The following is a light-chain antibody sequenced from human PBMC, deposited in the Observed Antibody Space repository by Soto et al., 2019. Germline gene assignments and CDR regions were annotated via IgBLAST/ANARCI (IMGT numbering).Light chain of an antibody. J-gene: IGKJ3*01. CDR3: QQYDSWPFS. V-gene: IGKV3-15*01. CDR1: QSINNN. CDR2: GAS. Sequence: EIVMTQSPAILSVSPGERATLSCRATQSINNNVAWYQQKPGQAPRLLIYGASTRATGLPARFSGGGSGAQFTLTISSLQSEDFAVYYCQQYDSWPFSFGPGTKVDIK.